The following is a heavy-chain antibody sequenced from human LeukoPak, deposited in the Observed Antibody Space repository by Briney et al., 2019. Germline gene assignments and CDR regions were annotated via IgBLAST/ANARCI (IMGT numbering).Heavy chain of an antibody. D-gene: IGHD2-15*01. Sequence: GGSQRLSCAASGFTFSNHAMNWVRQAPGKGLEWVSIISGGGTVTYYADSVKGRFTISRDNSRNTLYLQMNSLRAEDTALYYCAKTSVGEGRIIGSGYFDYWGQGTLVTVSS. CDR2: ISGGGTVT. V-gene: IGHV3-23*01. CDR3: AKTSVGEGRIIGSGYFDY. CDR1: GFTFSNHA. J-gene: IGHJ4*02.